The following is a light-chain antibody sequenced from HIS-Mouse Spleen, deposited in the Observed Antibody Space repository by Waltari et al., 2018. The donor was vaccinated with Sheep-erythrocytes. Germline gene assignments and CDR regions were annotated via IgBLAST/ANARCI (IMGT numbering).Light chain of an antibody. J-gene: IGKJ4*01. CDR1: QDISNY. CDR3: QQYDNLLT. Sequence: DIQMTQSPSSLSASVGDRVTITCQASQDISNYLNWYQQKPGKPPKLLIYDASNLETGFPSRFSGSGSGTDFTFTISSLRPEDIATYYCQQYDNLLTFGGGTKVEIK. V-gene: IGKV1-33*01. CDR2: DAS.